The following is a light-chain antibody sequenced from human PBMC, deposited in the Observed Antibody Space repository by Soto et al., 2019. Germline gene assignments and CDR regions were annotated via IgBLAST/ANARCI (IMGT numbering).Light chain of an antibody. J-gene: IGLJ2*01. CDR2: GSG. CDR3: QSYDRSLSGSVV. Sequence: QSVLTQPPSVSGAPGQRVTISCTGSSSNIGAGYDVHWYQQLQGRAPKLLIYGSGNRPSGVPDRFSGSKSGTSASLAITGLQADDEADYYCQSYDRSLSGSVVFGGGTKLTVL. CDR1: SSNIGAGYD. V-gene: IGLV1-40*01.